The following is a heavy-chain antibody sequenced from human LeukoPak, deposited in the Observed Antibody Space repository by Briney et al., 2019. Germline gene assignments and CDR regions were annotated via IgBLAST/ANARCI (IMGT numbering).Heavy chain of an antibody. J-gene: IGHJ4*02. CDR2: INADSGNT. D-gene: IGHD6-19*01. CDR1: GYTFTEYA. CDR3: ARGGPNRSGWTLDY. V-gene: IGHV1-3*01. Sequence: GAPVKVSCKASGYTFTEYAMQWVRLAPGHGLEWMGWINADSGNTESSQRFQGRLSITWDTSATTAYMELSSLTSEDTAVYYCARGGPNRSGWTLDYWGPGTLVTVSS.